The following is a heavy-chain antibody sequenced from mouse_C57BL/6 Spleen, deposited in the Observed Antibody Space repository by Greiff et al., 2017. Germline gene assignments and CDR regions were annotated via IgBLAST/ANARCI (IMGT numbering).Heavy chain of an antibody. CDR1: GFTFSDYG. CDR3: ARDIISDDGYPDY. D-gene: IGHD2-3*01. V-gene: IGHV5-17*01. J-gene: IGHJ2*01. CDR2: ISSGSSTI. Sequence: EVQRVESGGGLVKPGGSLKLSCAASGFTFSDYGMHWVRQAPEKGLEWVAYISSGSSTIYYADTVKGRFTISRDNAKNTLFLQMTSLRSEDTAMYYCARDIISDDGYPDYWGQGTTLTVSS.